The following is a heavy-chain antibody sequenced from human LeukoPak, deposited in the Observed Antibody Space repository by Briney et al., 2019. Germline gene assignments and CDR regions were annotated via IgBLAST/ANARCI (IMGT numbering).Heavy chain of an antibody. Sequence: SETLSLTCTVSGGSISSYYWSWIRQPPGKGLEWIGYIYYSGSTNYNPSLKSRVTISVDTSKNQFSLKLNSVTAADTAVYYCARGGLRWDNWFDPWGQGTLVTVSS. J-gene: IGHJ5*02. V-gene: IGHV4-59*01. CDR3: ARGGLRWDNWFDP. CDR1: GGSISSYY. CDR2: IYYSGST. D-gene: IGHD4-23*01.